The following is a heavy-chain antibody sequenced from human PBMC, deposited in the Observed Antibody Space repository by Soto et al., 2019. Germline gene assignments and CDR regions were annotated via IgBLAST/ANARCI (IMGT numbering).Heavy chain of an antibody. J-gene: IGHJ4*02. CDR3: ARHEEEGPLDY. CDR1: GYSFTSYW. CDR2: IDPSDSYT. Sequence: PGESLKISCQGSGYSFTSYWITWVRQMPGKGLEWMGRIDPSDSYTNYSPSFQGHVTISVDESTSTAHLQWSSLKASDIATYYCARHEEEGPLDYCGQGTPVTVSS. V-gene: IGHV5-10-1*01.